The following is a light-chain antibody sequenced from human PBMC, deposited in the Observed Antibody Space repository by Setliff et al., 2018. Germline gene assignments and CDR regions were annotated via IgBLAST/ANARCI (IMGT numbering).Light chain of an antibody. V-gene: IGLV2-14*01. J-gene: IGLJ1*01. CDR2: EVN. Sequence: QSALTQPASVSGSPGQSITISCVGTSADVGSSKYVSWYQQHPDKAPKLILYEVNNRPSGISNRFFGSKSGNTASLTISGLQAGDEADYYCSAYAGSNNWGVFGTGTKVTVL. CDR1: SADVGSSKY. CDR3: SAYAGSNNWGV.